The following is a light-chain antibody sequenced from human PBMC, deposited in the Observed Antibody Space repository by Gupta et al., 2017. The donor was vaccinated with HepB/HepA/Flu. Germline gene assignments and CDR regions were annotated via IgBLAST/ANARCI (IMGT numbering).Light chain of an antibody. Sequence: DIQMTQSPSSLSASVGDRVNITCRASQNINSYLNWYQQRPGKAPKLLIYGASSLQGGVPSRFSGSGSGTDFTLTVSSLQPEDFATYYCQQRDTIPQTFGHGTKVDFK. J-gene: IGKJ3*01. CDR1: QNINSY. V-gene: IGKV1-39*01. CDR2: GAS. CDR3: QQRDTIPQT.